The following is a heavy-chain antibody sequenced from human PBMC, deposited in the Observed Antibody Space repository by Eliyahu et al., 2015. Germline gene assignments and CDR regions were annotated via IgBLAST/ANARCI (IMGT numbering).Heavy chain of an antibody. D-gene: IGHD3-22*01. Sequence: QLQLQESGPGLVKPSETLSLTCTVXGGSISSSSYYWGWIRQPPGKGLEWIGSIYYSGSTYYNPSLKSRVTISVDTSKNQFSLKLSSVTAADTAVYYCARQPYYYDSPFDPWGQGTLVTVSS. V-gene: IGHV4-39*01. CDR1: GGSISSSSYY. CDR2: IYYSGST. J-gene: IGHJ5*02. CDR3: ARQPYYYDSPFDP.